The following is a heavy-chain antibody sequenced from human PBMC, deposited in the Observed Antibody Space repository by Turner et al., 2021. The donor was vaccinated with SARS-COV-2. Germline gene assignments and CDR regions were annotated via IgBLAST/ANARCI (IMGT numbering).Heavy chain of an antibody. CDR3: ARAGREGFDP. Sequence: QVQLQQWGAGLLKPSETLSLSCAVHGGSFRGYYWRWIRQPPGKGLDWSGEINHSGSTNYNPSLKSRISISIDTAKNQFSLNLNSVTAADTAVYYCARAGREGFDPWGQGTLVTVSS. V-gene: IGHV4-34*01. CDR2: INHSGST. D-gene: IGHD1-26*01. CDR1: GGSFRGYY. J-gene: IGHJ5*02.